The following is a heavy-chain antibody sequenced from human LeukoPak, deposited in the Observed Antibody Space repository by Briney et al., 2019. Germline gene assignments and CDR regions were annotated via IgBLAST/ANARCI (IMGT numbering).Heavy chain of an antibody. CDR2: RYYSGST. V-gene: IGHV4-39*01. Sequence: SETLSLTCTVSGGSISSGSYYWGWIRQPPGKGLEWIGSRYYSGSTYYNPSLKSRVTISVDTSKNQFSLKLSSVTAADTAVYYCASDLGYSSGWVAFDIWGQGTMVTVSS. CDR3: ASDLGYSSGWVAFDI. CDR1: GGSISSGSYY. J-gene: IGHJ3*02. D-gene: IGHD6-19*01.